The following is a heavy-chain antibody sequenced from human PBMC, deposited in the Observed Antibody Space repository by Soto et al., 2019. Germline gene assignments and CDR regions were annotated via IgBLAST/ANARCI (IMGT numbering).Heavy chain of an antibody. CDR2: IWYDGSNK. CDR3: ARDESGSYYRKEMPFDY. V-gene: IGHV3-33*01. J-gene: IGHJ4*02. D-gene: IGHD1-26*01. CDR1: GFTFSSYG. Sequence: GGSLRLSCAASGFTFSSYGVHWVRQAPGKGLEWVAVIWYDGSNKYYADSVKGRFTISRDNSKNTLYLQMNSLRAEDTAVYYCARDESGSYYRKEMPFDYWARGTLVTVPS.